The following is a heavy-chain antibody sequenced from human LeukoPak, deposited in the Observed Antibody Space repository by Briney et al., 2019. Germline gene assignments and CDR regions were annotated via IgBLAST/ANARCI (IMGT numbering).Heavy chain of an antibody. D-gene: IGHD3-10*01. CDR2: ISYDGSNK. J-gene: IGHJ4*02. CDR3: ARAAPMVRGVIFDY. Sequence: PGGSLRLSCAASGFTFSSYATHWVRQAPGKGLEWVAVISYDGSNKYYADSVKGRFTISRDNSKNTLYLQMNSLRAEDTAVYYCARAAPMVRGVIFDYWGQGTLVTVSS. CDR1: GFTFSSYA. V-gene: IGHV3-30*04.